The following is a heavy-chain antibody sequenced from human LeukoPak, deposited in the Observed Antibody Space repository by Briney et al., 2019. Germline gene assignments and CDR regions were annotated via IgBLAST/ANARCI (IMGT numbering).Heavy chain of an antibody. V-gene: IGHV4-59*01. D-gene: IGHD5-18*01. CDR1: GGSISSYY. CDR2: IYYNGST. J-gene: IGHJ4*02. CDR3: ARGYSYGYVVY. Sequence: SETLSLTCTVSGGSISSYYWSWIRQPPGKGLEWIGYIYYNGSTNYNPSLKSRVTISVDTSKNQFSLKLSSVTAADTAVYYCARGYSYGYVVYWGQGTLVTVSS.